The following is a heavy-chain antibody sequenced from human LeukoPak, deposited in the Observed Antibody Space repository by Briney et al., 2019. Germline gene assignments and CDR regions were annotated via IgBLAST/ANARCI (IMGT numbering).Heavy chain of an antibody. D-gene: IGHD4-17*01. CDR2: ISYDGSNK. Sequence: GGSLRLSCAASGFTFSTYGMHWVRQAPGKGLEWVAVISYDGSNKWYTDSVKGRFAISRDSSKNTLYPQMNSLRAEDTAVYYCAKGQEKMTTSNWFDPWGQGTLVTVSS. J-gene: IGHJ5*02. CDR1: GFTFSTYG. V-gene: IGHV3-30*18. CDR3: AKGQEKMTTSNWFDP.